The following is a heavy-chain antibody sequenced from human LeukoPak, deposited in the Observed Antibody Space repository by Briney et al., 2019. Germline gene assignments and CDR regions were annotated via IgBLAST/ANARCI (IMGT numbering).Heavy chain of an antibody. Sequence: GGSLRLSCAASGFTFSSYSMNWVRQAPGKGLEWVSSISSSSSYIYYADSVKGRFTISRDNAKNSLYLQMNSLRAEDTAAYYCARQEAGYCSSTSCYFWFDPWGQGTLVTVSS. CDR2: ISSSSSYI. J-gene: IGHJ5*02. CDR3: ARQEAGYCSSTSCYFWFDP. V-gene: IGHV3-21*01. D-gene: IGHD2-2*01. CDR1: GFTFSSYS.